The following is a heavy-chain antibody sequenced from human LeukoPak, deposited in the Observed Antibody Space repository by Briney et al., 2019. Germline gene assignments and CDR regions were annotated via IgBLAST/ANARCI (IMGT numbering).Heavy chain of an antibody. D-gene: IGHD2-8*01. CDR3: ATGYTNGPREDY. CDR2: IGGSGGTT. J-gene: IGHJ4*02. CDR1: GFTFSSYA. Sequence: PGGSLRLSCAASGFTFSSYAMNWVRQAPGKGLEWVSGIGGSGGTTYYADSVKGRFTISRDNSESTVYLQMTSLRAEETAVYYCATGYTNGPREDYWGQGTLVTVSS. V-gene: IGHV3-23*01.